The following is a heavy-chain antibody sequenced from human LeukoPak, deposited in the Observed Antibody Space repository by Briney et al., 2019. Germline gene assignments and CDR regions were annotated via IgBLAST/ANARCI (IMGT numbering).Heavy chain of an antibody. D-gene: IGHD3-10*01. J-gene: IGHJ5*02. CDR2: LYTSGNT. CDR1: GGSTCSGDYC. CDR3: ARELWFGELLSGWFDP. V-gene: IGHV4-61*02. Sequence: LFLLSSVSGGSTCSGDYCRSSIRQPAKERQGGIVLLYTSGNTKYNPSLKSRVTISGDTSKNQFSLKLSSVTAADTAVYYCARELWFGELLSGWFDPWGQGTPVTVSS.